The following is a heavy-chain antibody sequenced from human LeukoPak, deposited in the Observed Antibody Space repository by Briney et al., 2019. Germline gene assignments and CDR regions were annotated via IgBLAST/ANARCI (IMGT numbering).Heavy chain of an antibody. V-gene: IGHV4-30-2*01. CDR3: ARAGDPYYYYYMDV. CDR2: IYHSGST. J-gene: IGHJ6*03. CDR1: GGSISSGGYY. Sequence: SETLSLTCTVSGGSISSGGYYWSWIRQPPGKGLEWIGYIYHSGSTYYNPSLKSRVTISVDRSKNQFSLKLSSVTAADTAVYYCARAGDPYYYYYMDVWGKGTTVTVSS. D-gene: IGHD7-27*01.